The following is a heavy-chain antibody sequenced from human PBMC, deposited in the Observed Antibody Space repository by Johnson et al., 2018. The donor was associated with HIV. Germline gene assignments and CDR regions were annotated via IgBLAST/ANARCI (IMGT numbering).Heavy chain of an antibody. Sequence: VQLVESGGGVVQPGGSLRLSCAASGFPFNNYAMTWVRQAPGKGLEWVSGVVGSGASTYYANSVKGRFTISRDNSKNTLYLQMGSLRAEDMAVYYCARDRYSYGQPMHAFDIWGQWTMVTVSS. CDR2: VVGSGAST. D-gene: IGHD5-18*01. J-gene: IGHJ3*02. V-gene: IGHV3-64*01. CDR1: GFPFNNYA. CDR3: ARDRYSYGQPMHAFDI.